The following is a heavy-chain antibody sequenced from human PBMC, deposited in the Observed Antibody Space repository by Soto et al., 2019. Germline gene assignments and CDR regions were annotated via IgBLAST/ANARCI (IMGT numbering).Heavy chain of an antibody. CDR3: AKPRRFSDAFDI. Sequence: EVQLLESGGGLVQPGGSLRLSCAASGFTFSSSAMSWVRQAPGKGLEWVSAISVAGSGTYYADSVKGRFTISRDNSNNTVYLHMNSLGVEDTAVYYCAKPRRFSDAFDIWGQGTLVTVS. V-gene: IGHV3-23*01. CDR2: ISVAGSGT. J-gene: IGHJ3*02. CDR1: GFTFSSSA.